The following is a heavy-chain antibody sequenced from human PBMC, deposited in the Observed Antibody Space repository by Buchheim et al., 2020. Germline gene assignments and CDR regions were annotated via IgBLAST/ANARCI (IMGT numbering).Heavy chain of an antibody. Sequence: QVQLVESGGGVVQPGGSLRLSCAASGFTFKTYGMHWVRQAPGKGLEWVAVVWHGGDVKDYAGFVEGRFTASRDNSKNTLYLQLSSLRVEDTAVYYCARDRGADAPIDYWGQG. D-gene: IGHD4/OR15-4a*01. V-gene: IGHV3-33*01. J-gene: IGHJ4*02. CDR2: VWHGGDVK. CDR1: GFTFKTYG. CDR3: ARDRGADAPIDY.